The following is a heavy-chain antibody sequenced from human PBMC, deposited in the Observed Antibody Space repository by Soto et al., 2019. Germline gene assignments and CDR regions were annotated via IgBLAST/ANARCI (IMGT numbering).Heavy chain of an antibody. D-gene: IGHD3-10*01. CDR3: AKATRGPLSSRRSDANHLDS. J-gene: IGHJ4*02. V-gene: IGHV3-23*01. CDR2: ISGAGDRT. Sequence: EAQLLESGGSLVQPGGSLRLSCAASGFSFSSYAMTWVRQAPGKGLKWVSMISGAGDRTYYADSVKGRFTISRDNSKNTLYLQMNSLRAEDTAVYHCAKATRGPLSSRRSDANHLDSWGQGTLVTVSS. CDR1: GFSFSSYA.